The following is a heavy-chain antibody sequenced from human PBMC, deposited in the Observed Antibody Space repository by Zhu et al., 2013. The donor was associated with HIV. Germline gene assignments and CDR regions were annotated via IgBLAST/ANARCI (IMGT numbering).Heavy chain of an antibody. Sequence: QVQLVQSGAEVKKPGASVKVSCKVSGYTLTELSMHWVRQAPGKGLEWMGGFDPEDGETIYAQKFQGRVTMTEDTSTDTAYMELSSLRSEDTAVYYCATDLRSFIAVAGRYYGMDVWGQGTTVTVSS. D-gene: IGHD6-19*01. V-gene: IGHV1-24*01. CDR1: GYTLTELS. CDR3: ATDLRSFIAVAGRYYGMDV. J-gene: IGHJ6*02. CDR2: FDPEDGET.